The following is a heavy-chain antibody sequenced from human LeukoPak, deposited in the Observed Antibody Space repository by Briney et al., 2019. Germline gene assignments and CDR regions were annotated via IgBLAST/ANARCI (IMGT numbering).Heavy chain of an antibody. Sequence: PGRSLRLSCAASGFTFSSYAMHWVRQAPGKGLEWVAVISYDGSNKYYADSVKGRFTISRDNSKNTLYLQMNSLRAEDTAVYYCARGRIIYDYGGNGGFDYWGQGTLVTVSS. V-gene: IGHV3-30-3*01. CDR1: GFTFSSYA. D-gene: IGHD4-23*01. CDR2: ISYDGSNK. J-gene: IGHJ4*02. CDR3: ARGRIIYDYGGNGGFDY.